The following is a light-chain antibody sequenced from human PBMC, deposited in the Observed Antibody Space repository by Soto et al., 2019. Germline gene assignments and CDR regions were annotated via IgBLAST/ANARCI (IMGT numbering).Light chain of an antibody. J-gene: IGKJ1*01. CDR2: DAS. Sequence: DIQMTQSPSTLSASLGDRFTITCRASQSISSWLAWYQQKPGKAPKLLIYDASSLESGVPSRFSGSGSATEFTPTISSLQPDDFATYYCQQYNNYWTFGQGTKVDIK. CDR1: QSISSW. V-gene: IGKV1-5*01. CDR3: QQYNNYWT.